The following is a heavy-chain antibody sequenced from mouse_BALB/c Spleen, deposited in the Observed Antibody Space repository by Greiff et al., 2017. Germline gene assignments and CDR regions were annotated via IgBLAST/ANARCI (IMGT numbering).Heavy chain of an antibody. Sequence: QVHVKQSGAELARPGASVKLSCKASGYTFTSYWMQWVKQRPGQGLEWIGAIYPGDGDTRYTQKFKGKATLTADKSSSTAYMQLSSLASEDSAVYYCARAKYGLHYAMDYWGQGTSVTVSS. CDR2: IYPGDGDT. CDR3: ARAKYGLHYAMDY. D-gene: IGHD2-10*02. V-gene: IGHV1-87*01. J-gene: IGHJ4*01. CDR1: GYTFTSYW.